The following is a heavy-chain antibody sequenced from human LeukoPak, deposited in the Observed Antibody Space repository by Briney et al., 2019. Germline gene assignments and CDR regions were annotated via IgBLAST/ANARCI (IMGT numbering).Heavy chain of an antibody. D-gene: IGHD3-10*01. Sequence: GGSLRLSCAASGFIFSNYGMQWVRQAPGKGLEWVTFIRFDGSNKFYADSVKGRFTISRDNPKNTLYLQMNSLRADDTAVYYCAKDFATTGRYPHGSASTWGQETLVTVSS. CDR1: GFIFSNYG. J-gene: IGHJ4*02. CDR3: AKDFATTGRYPHGSAST. CDR2: IRFDGSNK. V-gene: IGHV3-30*02.